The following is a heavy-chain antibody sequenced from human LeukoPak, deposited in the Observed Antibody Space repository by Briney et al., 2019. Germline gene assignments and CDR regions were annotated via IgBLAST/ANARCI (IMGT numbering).Heavy chain of an antibody. Sequence: PGGSLRLSCAASGFTFSSYGMHWVRQAPGKGLEWVANIKFDGSTTYYVDSVKGRFTISRDNAKNSLYLQMNSLRAEDTAVYYCARSLPDIAAADNYYYYYMDVWGKGTTVTVSS. V-gene: IGHV3-7*01. CDR3: ARSLPDIAAADNYYYYYMDV. D-gene: IGHD6-13*01. J-gene: IGHJ6*03. CDR2: IKFDGSTT. CDR1: GFTFSSYG.